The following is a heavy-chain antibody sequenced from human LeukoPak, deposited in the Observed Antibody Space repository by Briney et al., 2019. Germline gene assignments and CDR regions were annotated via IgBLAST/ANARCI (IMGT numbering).Heavy chain of an antibody. CDR3: ARDSPWYYDFWSGSTPNDY. D-gene: IGHD3-3*01. Sequence: PGGSLRLSCAASGFTFSSYSMNWVRQAPGKGLEWVSSISSSSSYIYYADSVKGRFTISRDNAKNSLYLQMNSLRAEDTAVYYCARDSPWYYDFWSGSTPNDYWGQGTLVTVSS. V-gene: IGHV3-21*01. J-gene: IGHJ4*02. CDR1: GFTFSSYS. CDR2: ISSSSSYI.